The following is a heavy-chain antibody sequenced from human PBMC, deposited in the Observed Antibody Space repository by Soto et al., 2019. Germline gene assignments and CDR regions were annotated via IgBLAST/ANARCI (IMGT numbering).Heavy chain of an antibody. D-gene: IGHD3-22*01. CDR1: GGSMSSYY. CDR3: ARGDHFDSSGPFDP. Sequence: SETLSLTCTVSGGSMSSYYWYWLRQPPGKGLECIGYIYYSGYTNYSPSLKSRVTVSVDTSKNHFSLKLSSVTAADTAVYYCARGDHFDSSGPFDPWRQGPLVTVSS. J-gene: IGHJ5*02. CDR2: IYYSGYT. V-gene: IGHV4-59*01.